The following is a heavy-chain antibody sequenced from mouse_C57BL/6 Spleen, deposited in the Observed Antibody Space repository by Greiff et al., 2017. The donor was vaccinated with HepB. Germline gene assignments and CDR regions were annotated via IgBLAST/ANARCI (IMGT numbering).Heavy chain of an antibody. CDR1: GFTFSDYG. CDR2: ISSGSSTI. CDR3: ARSCYYGSSYDWFAY. V-gene: IGHV5-17*01. Sequence: VQLKDSGGGLVKPGGSLKLSCAASGFTFSDYGMHWVRQAPEKGLEWVAYISSGSSTIYYADTVKGRFTISRDNAKNNLFLQMTSLRSEDTAMYYCARSCYYGSSYDWFAYWGQGTLVTVSA. J-gene: IGHJ3*01. D-gene: IGHD1-1*01.